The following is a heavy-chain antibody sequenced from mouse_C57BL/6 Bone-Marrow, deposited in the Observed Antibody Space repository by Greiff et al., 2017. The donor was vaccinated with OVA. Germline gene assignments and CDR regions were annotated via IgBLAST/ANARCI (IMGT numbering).Heavy chain of an antibody. CDR3: ARERGVVDY. D-gene: IGHD1-1*01. CDR1: GFTFSSYA. Sequence: VQLKQSGGGLVKPGGSLKLSCAASGFTFSSYAMSWVRQTPEKRLEWVATISDGGSYTYYPDNVKGRFTISRDNAKNNLYLQMSHLKSEDTAMYYCARERGVVDYWGQGTTLTVSS. CDR2: ISDGGSYT. J-gene: IGHJ2*01. V-gene: IGHV5-4*01.